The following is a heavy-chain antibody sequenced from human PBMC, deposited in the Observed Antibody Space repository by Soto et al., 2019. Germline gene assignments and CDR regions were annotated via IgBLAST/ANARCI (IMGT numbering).Heavy chain of an antibody. D-gene: IGHD6-13*01. J-gene: IGHJ5*02. CDR1: GGSISSYY. CDR3: ARDVESSSWAGAYNWFDP. V-gene: IGHV4-59*01. Sequence: SETLSLTCTVSGGSISSYYWSWIRQPPGKGLEWIGYIYYSGSTNYNPSLKSRVTISVDTSKNQFSLKLSSVTAADTAVYYCARDVESSSWAGAYNWFDPWGQGTLVTVSS. CDR2: IYYSGST.